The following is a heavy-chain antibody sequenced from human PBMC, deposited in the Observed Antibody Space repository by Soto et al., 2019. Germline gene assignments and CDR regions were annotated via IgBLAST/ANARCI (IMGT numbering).Heavy chain of an antibody. CDR1: GFTFTSYG. Sequence: GGSLRLSCTASGFTFTSYGMGWVRQAPGKGLQWVSTIRGDGGQTHYTDSVKGRFSISRDNSKNTVYLQMDSLRAEDTAMYFCARDVGLDSDDFFAYWGQGTQVTVSS. CDR2: IRGDGGQT. J-gene: IGHJ4*02. D-gene: IGHD3-9*01. V-gene: IGHV3-23*01. CDR3: ARDVGLDSDDFFAY.